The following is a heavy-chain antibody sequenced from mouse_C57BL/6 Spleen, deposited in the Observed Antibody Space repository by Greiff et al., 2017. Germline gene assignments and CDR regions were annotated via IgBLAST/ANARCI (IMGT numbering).Heavy chain of an antibody. CDR2: IKPSNGGT. CDR1: GYTFTSYW. Sequence: VQLQQPGTELVKPGASVKLSCKASGYTFTSYWMHWVKQRPGQGLEWIGNIKPSNGGTNYNEKFKSKATLTVDKSSSTAYMQLSSLTSEDSAVYYCSRSTMVTYYFDYWGQGTTLTVSS. D-gene: IGHD2-2*01. CDR3: SRSTMVTYYFDY. V-gene: IGHV1-53*01. J-gene: IGHJ2*01.